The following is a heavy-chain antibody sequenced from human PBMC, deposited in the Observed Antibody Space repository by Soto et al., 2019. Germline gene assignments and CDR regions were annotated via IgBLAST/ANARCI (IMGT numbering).Heavy chain of an antibody. CDR3: ARGGGKWLRSYYYYGMDV. Sequence: QVQMQESSPGLVKPSGTLSLTSAVSGGSISSSNWWSWVRQPPGKGVEWIGEIYHSGSTNYNPSLKSRVTISVDKSKNQFSLKLSSVTAADTAVYYCARGGGKWLRSYYYYGMDVWGQGTTVTVSS. V-gene: IGHV4-4*02. D-gene: IGHD5-12*01. CDR2: IYHSGST. J-gene: IGHJ6*02. CDR1: GGSISSSNW.